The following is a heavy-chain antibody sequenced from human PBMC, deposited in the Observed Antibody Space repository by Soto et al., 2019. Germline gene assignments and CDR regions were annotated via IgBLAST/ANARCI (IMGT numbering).Heavy chain of an antibody. V-gene: IGHV4-4*02. Sequence: QVQLQESGPGLVRPSGTLSLTCAVSGDSIRSGNWWSWVRQAPQKGLEWLGEIYHSGTTMYNPSLKSRLTRSVDKSKNQFSLTLISVTAADTAVYYCARNRELRPGNLYSDSWGHGTLVAVSS. J-gene: IGHJ4*01. D-gene: IGHD1-1*01. CDR1: GDSIRSGNW. CDR3: ARNRELRPGNLYSDS. CDR2: IYHSGTT.